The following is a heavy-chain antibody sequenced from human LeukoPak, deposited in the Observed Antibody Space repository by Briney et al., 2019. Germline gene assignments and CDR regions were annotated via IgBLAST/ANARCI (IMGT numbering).Heavy chain of an antibody. CDR1: GFTVSSNY. D-gene: IGHD6-13*01. V-gene: IGHV3-53*01. CDR2: IYSGGST. CDR3: ARQVKGEQQLDPYLDY. J-gene: IGHJ4*02. Sequence: GGSLRLSCAASGFTVSSNYMSWVRQAPGKGLEWVSVIYSGGSTYYADSVKGRFTISRDNSKNTLYLQMNSLRAEDTAVYYCARQVKGEQQLDPYLDYWGQGTLVTVSS.